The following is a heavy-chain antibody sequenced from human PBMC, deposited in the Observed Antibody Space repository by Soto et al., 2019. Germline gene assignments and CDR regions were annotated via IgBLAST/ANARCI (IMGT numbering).Heavy chain of an antibody. CDR1: GGSFSGYY. Sequence: SETLSLTCAVYGGSFSGYYWSWIRQPPGKGLEWIGEINHSGSTNYNPSLKSRVTISVDTSKNQFSLKLSSVTAADKAVYYCERDPIAAASGIDYWGQGTLVTVSS. CDR2: INHSGST. J-gene: IGHJ4*02. V-gene: IGHV4-34*01. CDR3: ERDPIAAASGIDY. D-gene: IGHD6-13*01.